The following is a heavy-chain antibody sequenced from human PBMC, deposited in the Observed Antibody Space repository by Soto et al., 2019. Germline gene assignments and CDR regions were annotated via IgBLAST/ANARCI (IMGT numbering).Heavy chain of an antibody. J-gene: IGHJ5*02. CDR2: AYYSGDT. V-gene: IGHV4-59*01. CDR3: ARDRSTYGGGGTGEVKENWFDP. Sequence: SETLSLTCTVSGGSISSYYWSWIRQPPGKGLEWIGYAYYSGDTGYNPSLQSRVTMAVDTSKNQVSLKLTSVTAADTAVYYCARDRSTYGGGGTGEVKENWFDPWGQGALVTVS. CDR1: GGSISSYY. D-gene: IGHD2-8*01.